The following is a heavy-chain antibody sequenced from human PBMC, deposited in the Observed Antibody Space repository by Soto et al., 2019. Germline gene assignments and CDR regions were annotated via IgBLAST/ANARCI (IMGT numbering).Heavy chain of an antibody. CDR3: ARGGCSSTSCPMKTTPRRNCYYYYGMDV. V-gene: IGHV1-69*13. CDR2: IIPIFGTA. J-gene: IGHJ6*02. D-gene: IGHD2-2*01. Sequence: SVKVSCKASGGTFSSYAISWVRQAPGQGLEWMGGIIPIFGTANYEQKFQGRVTITADESTSTAYMELSSLRSEDTAVYYCARGGCSSTSCPMKTTPRRNCYYYYGMDVWGQGTTVTVSS. CDR1: GGTFSSYA.